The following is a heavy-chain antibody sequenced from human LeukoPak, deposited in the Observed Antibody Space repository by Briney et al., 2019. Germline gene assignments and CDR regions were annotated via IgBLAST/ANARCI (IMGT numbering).Heavy chain of an antibody. Sequence: KASETLSLTCAVYGGSFSGYYWRWIRQPPGKGLEWIGEINHSGSTNYNPSLKSRVTISVDTSKNQFSLKLSSVTAADTAVYYCARGPHPGWHGYGMDVWGQGTTVTVSS. CDR2: INHSGST. CDR3: ARGPHPGWHGYGMDV. V-gene: IGHV4-34*01. CDR1: GGSFSGYY. J-gene: IGHJ6*02. D-gene: IGHD2-15*01.